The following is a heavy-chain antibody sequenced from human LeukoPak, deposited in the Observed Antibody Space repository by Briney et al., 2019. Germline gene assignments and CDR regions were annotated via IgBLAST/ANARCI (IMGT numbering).Heavy chain of an antibody. CDR1: GFTFSSYA. CDR2: ISGSGGST. CDR3: AKVRKGSSPLSAQEYYFDY. Sequence: GGSLRLSCAASGFTFSSYAMSWVRQAPGKGLEWVSAISGSGGSTYYADSVKGRFTISRDNSKNTLYLQMNSLRAEDTAVYYCAKVRKGSSPLSAQEYYFDYWGQGTLVTVSS. D-gene: IGHD6-13*01. J-gene: IGHJ4*02. V-gene: IGHV3-23*01.